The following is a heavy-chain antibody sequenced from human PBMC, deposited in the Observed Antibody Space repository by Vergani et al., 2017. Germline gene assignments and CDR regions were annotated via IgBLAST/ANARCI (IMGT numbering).Heavy chain of an antibody. D-gene: IGHD2-2*01. Sequence: EVQLLESGGGLVQPGGSLRLSCAASGFTFSSYAMSWVRQAPGKGLEWVSAISGSGGSTYYEDSVKGRFTISRDNSKNTLYLQMNSLRAEDTAVYYCAKDLKDCSSTSCYPYNWFDPWGQGTLVTVSS. J-gene: IGHJ5*02. V-gene: IGHV3-23*01. CDR2: ISGSGGST. CDR3: AKDLKDCSSTSCYPYNWFDP. CDR1: GFTFSSYA.